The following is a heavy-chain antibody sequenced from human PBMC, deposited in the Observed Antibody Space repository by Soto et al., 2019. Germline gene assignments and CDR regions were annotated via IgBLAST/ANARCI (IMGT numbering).Heavy chain of an antibody. J-gene: IGHJ4*02. D-gene: IGHD3-3*01. CDR1: GGSFDGYY. Sequence: SETLSLTWALYGGSFDGYYWSWIRQSPGKGLEWIGEIHHSGRTKYNPSLKSRVSLSVDTSTKHFSLKLTSVTAADRGVYYCARGVDSWSGYLFWGQGTPVTVSS. CDR3: ARGVDSWSGYLF. CDR2: IHHSGRT. V-gene: IGHV4-34*01.